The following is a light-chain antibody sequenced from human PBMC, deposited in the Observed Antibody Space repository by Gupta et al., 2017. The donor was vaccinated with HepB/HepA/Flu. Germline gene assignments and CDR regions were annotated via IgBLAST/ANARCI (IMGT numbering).Light chain of an antibody. CDR3: QHQVT. J-gene: IGKJ1*01. V-gene: IGKV1-9*01. CDR2: EAD. Sequence: DIQLTQSPSFLSASIGDRVTVTCRASQGISIYLAWHQQKPGKAPKLLISEADTLQSGVTSRFSGTRSRTEFTLAIGGLQPEDFATYYCQHQVTFGQGTKVEIK. CDR1: QGISIY.